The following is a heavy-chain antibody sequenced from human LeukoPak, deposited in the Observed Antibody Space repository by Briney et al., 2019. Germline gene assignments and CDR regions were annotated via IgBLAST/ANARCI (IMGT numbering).Heavy chain of an antibody. CDR3: AREVVAVAGSAPDY. Sequence: ASVRVSCKASGYTFTAYYLHWVRQAPGQGLEWMGWINPNSGGTNYAQKFKGWVTLTRDTSINTTYMELSRLRSDDTAVYYCAREVVAVAGSAPDYWGQGTLVTVSS. D-gene: IGHD6-19*01. CDR2: INPNSGGT. J-gene: IGHJ4*02. CDR1: GYTFTAYY. V-gene: IGHV1-2*04.